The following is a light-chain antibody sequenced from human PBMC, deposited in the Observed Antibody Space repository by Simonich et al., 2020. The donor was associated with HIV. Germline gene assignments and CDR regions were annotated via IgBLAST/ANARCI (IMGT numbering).Light chain of an antibody. CDR2: WAS. Sequence: DIVMTQSPDSLAVSLGERATINCKSSQSVLYSSNNKNYLTWYQQKPGQPPKLLIYWASTRESGVPDRFSGSGSGTDFTLTISSLQAEYVAVYFCQQCHTHPHTFGQGTKLEIK. CDR1: QSVLYSSNNKNY. CDR3: QQCHTHPHT. V-gene: IGKV4-1*01. J-gene: IGKJ2*01.